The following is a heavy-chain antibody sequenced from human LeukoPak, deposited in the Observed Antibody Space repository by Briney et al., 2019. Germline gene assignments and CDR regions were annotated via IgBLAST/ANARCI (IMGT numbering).Heavy chain of an antibody. CDR3: ARGLRFDYGMDV. D-gene: IGHD3-10*01. J-gene: IGHJ6*04. CDR1: GGTFSSYA. CDR2: IIPIFGTA. V-gene: IGHV1-69*13. Sequence: SVKVSCKASGGTFSSYAISWVRQAPGQGLEWMGGIIPIFGTANHAQKFQGRVTITADESTSTAYMELSSLRSEDTAVYYCARGLRFDYGMDVWGKGTTVTVSS.